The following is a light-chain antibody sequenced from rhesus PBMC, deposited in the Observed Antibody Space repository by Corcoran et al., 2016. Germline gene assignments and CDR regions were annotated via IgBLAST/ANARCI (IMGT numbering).Light chain of an antibody. CDR2: SAS. J-gene: IGKJ4*01. V-gene: IGKV1-37*01. Sequence: DIQMTQSPSSLSASVGDTVTITFRVSQGISSYLAWYQQKPGKAPKPLFYSASNLECGVPSRFSGRGAGTDFTHTIRSLHPEDFTTYYCPQYNSAPLTFGGGTKVEIK. CDR3: PQYNSAPLT. CDR1: QGISSY.